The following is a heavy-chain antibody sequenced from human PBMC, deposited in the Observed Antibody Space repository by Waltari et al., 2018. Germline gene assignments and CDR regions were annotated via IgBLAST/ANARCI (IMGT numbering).Heavy chain of an antibody. D-gene: IGHD3-10*01. J-gene: IGHJ4*02. CDR3: AAWFGESRVDY. V-gene: IGHV4-30-4*08. Sequence: QVQLQESGPGLVKPSQTLSLTCTVSGGSISSGDYYWSWIRQPPGKGLEWIGYIDDRGSTYYNPSPKRRVTKSVDTAKNQFSLKLSSVTAADTAVYYCAAWFGESRVDYWGQGTLVTVSS. CDR2: IDDRGST. CDR1: GGSISSGDYY.